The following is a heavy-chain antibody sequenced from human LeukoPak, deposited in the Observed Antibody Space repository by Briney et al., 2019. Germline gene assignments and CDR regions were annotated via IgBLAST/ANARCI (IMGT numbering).Heavy chain of an antibody. CDR2: IYRHGGT. CDR3: ARDVIYDSEIYSYGDS. D-gene: IGHD3-16*01. J-gene: IGHJ4*02. CDR1: GFTVSTNY. Sequence: GGSLRLSCAAYGFTVSTNYVSWVRQAPGKGLEWVSVIYRHGGTAYADSVQGRFSISRDNSKNTVDLQMNSLRAEDTAVYYCARDVIYDSEIYSYGDSWGQGTLVTVSS. V-gene: IGHV3-66*01.